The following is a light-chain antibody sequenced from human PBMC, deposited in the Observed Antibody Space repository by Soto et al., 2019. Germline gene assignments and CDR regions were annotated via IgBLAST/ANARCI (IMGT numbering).Light chain of an antibody. CDR3: QQYGSSPST. Sequence: EIVLTQSPGTLSLSPGEGATLSCRASQSVTSNYLAWYQQKPGQAPRLLIHGASSRATGIPDRFSGLGSGTDFTLTISRLDPEDFAVYYCQQYGSSPSTFGQGTKVEIK. CDR2: GAS. V-gene: IGKV3-20*01. CDR1: QSVTSNY. J-gene: IGKJ1*01.